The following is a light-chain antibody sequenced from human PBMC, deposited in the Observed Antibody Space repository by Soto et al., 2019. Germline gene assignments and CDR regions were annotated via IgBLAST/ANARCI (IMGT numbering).Light chain of an antibody. V-gene: IGKV3-20*01. J-gene: IGKJ1*01. CDR3: QHYGSSRGT. CDR1: QSVSSSY. Sequence: EIVLTQSPGTLSLSPGERATLSCRASQSVSSSYLAWYQQKPGQAPRLLIFGASSRATAIPDRFGGSGSGTDFTLTINRLEPEDFAVYYCQHYGSSRGTFGQGTKVELK. CDR2: GAS.